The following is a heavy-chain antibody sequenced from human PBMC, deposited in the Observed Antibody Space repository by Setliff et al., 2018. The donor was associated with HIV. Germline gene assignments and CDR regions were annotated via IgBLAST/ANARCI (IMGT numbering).Heavy chain of an antibody. V-gene: IGHV3-74*03. D-gene: IGHD6-13*01. J-gene: IGHJ5*01. CDR2: INSDGSTV. CDR1: GFSFSYYW. Sequence: SLRLSCAASGFSFSYYWMHWVRQAPGKGLERVARINSDGSTVEHAGAVKGRLTISRDNARNTLYLEMNSLRVEDAAMYYCVRVAGFSSSWFAYWGQGTLVTVSS. CDR3: VRVAGFSSSWFAY.